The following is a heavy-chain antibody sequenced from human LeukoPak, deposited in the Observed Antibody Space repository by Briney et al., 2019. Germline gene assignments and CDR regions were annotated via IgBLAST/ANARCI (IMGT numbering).Heavy chain of an antibody. CDR3: ARAFLPLGPFDY. CDR2: TYYRSKWYN. Sequence: SQNPSLTCAISGDSVSSNSAAWNWIRQSPSRGLEWRGRTYYRSKWYNDYAVSVKSRITINPDTSKIQFSLQLNSETPEDTAVYYCARAFLPLGPFDYWGQGTLVTVSS. V-gene: IGHV6-1*01. CDR1: GDSVSSNSAA. D-gene: IGHD7-27*01. J-gene: IGHJ4*02.